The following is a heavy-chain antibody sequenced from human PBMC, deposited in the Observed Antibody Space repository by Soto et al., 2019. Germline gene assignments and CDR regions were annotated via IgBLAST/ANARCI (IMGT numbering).Heavy chain of an antibody. CDR2: INHSGST. D-gene: IGHD1-1*01. CDR1: GGSLSGYY. V-gene: IGHV4-34*01. Sequence: SETLSLTSAVYGGSLSGYYWSWIRQPPGKGLEWIGDINHSGSTNYNPSLKSRVTISVDTSKNQFSLKLSSATAADTAVYYCASGTTGTTDWFDPWGQGTLVTVSS. CDR3: ASGTTGTTDWFDP. J-gene: IGHJ5*02.